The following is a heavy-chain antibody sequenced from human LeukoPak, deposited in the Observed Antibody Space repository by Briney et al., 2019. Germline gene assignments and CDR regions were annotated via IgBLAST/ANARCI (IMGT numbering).Heavy chain of an antibody. V-gene: IGHV4-61*02. CDR2: IYTSGNT. CDR1: SGSISSGSYY. CDR3: ARVLVGATHRPFYYYYYYMDV. D-gene: IGHD1-26*01. J-gene: IGHJ6*03. Sequence: SQTLSLTCTVSSGSISSGSYYWSWVRQPAGKGLEWVGRIYTSGNTNYNPSLKSRVTISVDTSKNQFSLKLSSVTAADTAVYYCARVLVGATHRPFYYYYYYMDVWGKGTTVTVSS.